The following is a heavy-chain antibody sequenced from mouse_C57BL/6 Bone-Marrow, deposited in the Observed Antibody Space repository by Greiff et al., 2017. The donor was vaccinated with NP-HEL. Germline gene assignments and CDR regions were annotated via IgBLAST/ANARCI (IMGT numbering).Heavy chain of an antibody. J-gene: IGHJ1*03. D-gene: IGHD4-1*01. V-gene: IGHV1-69*01. CDR2: IDPSASYT. Sequence: QVQLQQPGAELVMPGASVKLSCKASGYTFTSYWMHWVKQRPGQGLEWIGEIDPSASYTNYNQKFKGKSTLTVDQSSSTAYMQLSSLTSEDSAVYYCAREGNWDEDWYFDVWGTGTTVTVSS. CDR1: GYTFTSYW. CDR3: AREGNWDEDWYFDV.